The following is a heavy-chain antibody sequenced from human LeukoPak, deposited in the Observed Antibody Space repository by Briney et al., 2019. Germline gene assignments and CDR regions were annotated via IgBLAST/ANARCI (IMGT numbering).Heavy chain of an antibody. D-gene: IGHD3-3*01. V-gene: IGHV4-39*07. CDR1: GDSISSGSYY. CDR3: ARVGNPLVTVFAWFDP. J-gene: IGHJ5*02. CDR2: IYYSGST. Sequence: SETLSLTCIVSGDSISSGSYYWGWIRQSPGKGLEWIGSIYYSGSTNYNPSLKSRVTISVDTSKNQFSLKLSSVTAADTAVYYCARVGNPLVTVFAWFDPWGQGTLVTVSS.